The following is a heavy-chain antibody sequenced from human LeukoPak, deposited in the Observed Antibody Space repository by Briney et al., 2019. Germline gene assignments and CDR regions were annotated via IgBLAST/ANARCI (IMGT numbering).Heavy chain of an antibody. J-gene: IGHJ4*02. CDR1: GYTLTGYY. D-gene: IGHD2-15*01. CDR2: INPNSGGT. CDR3: ARDPIVVVVAATPNFDY. Sequence: ASVKVSCKASGYTLTGYYMHWVRQAPGQGLEWMGWINPNSGGTNYAQKFQGRVTMTRDTSISTAYMELSRLRSDDTAVYYCARDPIVVVVAATPNFDYWGQGTLVTVSS. V-gene: IGHV1-2*02.